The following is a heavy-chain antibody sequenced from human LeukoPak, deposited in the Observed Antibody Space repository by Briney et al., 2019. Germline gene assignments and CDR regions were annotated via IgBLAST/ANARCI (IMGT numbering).Heavy chain of an antibody. CDR2: ISSSGSTM. CDR1: GFTFTDYY. Sequence: PGGSLRLSCAVSGFTFTDYYMSWIRQAPGRGLEWVSDISSSGSTMYYADSVKGRFTISRDNAKNSLYLQMNSLRAEDTAVYYCARETHYDFWSGKVDYFDYWGQGTLVTVSS. J-gene: IGHJ4*02. V-gene: IGHV3-11*04. D-gene: IGHD3-3*01. CDR3: ARETHYDFWSGKVDYFDY.